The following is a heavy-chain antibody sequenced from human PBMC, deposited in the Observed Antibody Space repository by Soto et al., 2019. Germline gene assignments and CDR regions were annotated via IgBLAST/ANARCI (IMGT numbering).Heavy chain of an antibody. D-gene: IGHD1-1*01. CDR3: ARGQLTYYAMDV. Sequence: QVQLQQSGPGLVNPSQTISVTCAISGDSVARKSTAWNWIRQSPSRGLEWLGRTFYMSKWWQEYGEAVKSRIHINSDTSKNQFSLQLNSVTPEDTAVYYCARGQLTYYAMDVWDQGTTVTVSS. V-gene: IGHV6-1*01. CDR2: TFYMSKWWQ. J-gene: IGHJ6*02. CDR1: GDSVARKSTA.